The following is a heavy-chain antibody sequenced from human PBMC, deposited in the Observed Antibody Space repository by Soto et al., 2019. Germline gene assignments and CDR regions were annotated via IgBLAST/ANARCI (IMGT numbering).Heavy chain of an antibody. J-gene: IGHJ3*02. Sequence: SGTLSLTCGVASGSIGGHFWSWIRQAPGKGPELVGYIYHTVNTKYNPALKSRVTISMDTSKNQLSLQLSSVTAADTAVYYCARLQYTVVTALDIWGQGTMVTVSS. CDR1: SGSIGGHF. V-gene: IGHV4-59*11. CDR3: ARLQYTVVTALDI. CDR2: IYHTVNT. D-gene: IGHD2-15*01.